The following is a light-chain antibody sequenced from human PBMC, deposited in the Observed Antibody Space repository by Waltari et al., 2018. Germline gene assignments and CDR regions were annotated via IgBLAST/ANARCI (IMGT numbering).Light chain of an antibody. CDR1: ESINTW. J-gene: IGKJ2*01. CDR3: QQSYSIPYT. CDR2: KAF. Sequence: DIQMTQSPSSLSASVGDRVTITCRATESINTWLAWYQQKPGKAPKLLIYKAFNLESGVPSRFSGSGSGTDFTLTISSLQPEDFATYYCQQSYSIPYTFGQGTKLEIK. V-gene: IGKV1-5*03.